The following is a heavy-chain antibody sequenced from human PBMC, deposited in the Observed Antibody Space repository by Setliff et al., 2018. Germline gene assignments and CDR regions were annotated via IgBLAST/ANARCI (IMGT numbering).Heavy chain of an antibody. V-gene: IGHV5-51*01. J-gene: IGHJ5*02. CDR1: GYSFTSYW. D-gene: IGHD6-13*01. CDR3: ARRPYSSSFLSPFVGNWFDP. Sequence: PGESLKISCKGSGYSFTSYWIGWVRQMPGKGLEWMGIIYPGDSDTRYSPSFQGQVTISADKSISTAYLQWSSLKASGTAMYYCARRPYSSSFLSPFVGNWFDPWGQGTLVTVSS. CDR2: IYPGDSDT.